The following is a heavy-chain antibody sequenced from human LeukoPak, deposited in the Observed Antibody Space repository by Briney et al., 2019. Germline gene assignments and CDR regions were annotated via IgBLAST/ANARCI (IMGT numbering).Heavy chain of an antibody. CDR2: INPSGGST. CDR1: GYTFISYY. D-gene: IGHD6-13*01. CDR3: ARDPAAADNWFDP. V-gene: IGHV1-46*01. Sequence: ASVKVSCKASGYTFISYYMSWVRQAPGQGLEWMGIINPSGGSTTYTQKFQGRVTMTRDTSISTAYMELSRLRSDDTAVYYCARDPAAADNWFDPWGQGTLVTVSS. J-gene: IGHJ5*02.